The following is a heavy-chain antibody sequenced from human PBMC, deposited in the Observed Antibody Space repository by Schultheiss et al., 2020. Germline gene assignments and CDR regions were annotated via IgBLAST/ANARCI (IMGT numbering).Heavy chain of an antibody. CDR2: IIPIFGTA. D-gene: IGHD3-10*01. J-gene: IGHJ4*02. V-gene: IGHV1-69*13. CDR1: GGTFSSYA. Sequence: SVKVSCKASGGTFSSYAISWVRQAPGQGLEWMGGIIPIFGTANYAQKFQGRVTITADESTSTAYMELSSLRSEDTAVYYCARDMVRGVKIPDYWGQGTLVTVSS. CDR3: ARDMVRGVKIPDY.